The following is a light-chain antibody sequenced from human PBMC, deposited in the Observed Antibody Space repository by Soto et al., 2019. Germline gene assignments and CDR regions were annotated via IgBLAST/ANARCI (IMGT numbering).Light chain of an antibody. CDR2: AAS. CDR3: QQYGTSPLMYT. J-gene: IGKJ2*01. V-gene: IGKV3-20*01. Sequence: ESVLTQSPGSLSLSPGETATLSCRASQSIINNYLAWYQQKPGQAPMLLIYAASIRATGVPDRFSGSGSGTEFTLTITRLEAEDFAGYYCQQYGTSPLMYTFGQGTNL. CDR1: QSIINNY.